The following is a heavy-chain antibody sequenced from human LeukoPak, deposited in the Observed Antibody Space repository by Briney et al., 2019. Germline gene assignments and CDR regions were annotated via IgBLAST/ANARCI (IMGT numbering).Heavy chain of an antibody. Sequence: ASVKVSCKASGYTFTSHGISWVRQAPGQGLEWMGIINPSGGTTNYAQKFQGRVTMTRDTSTTTLYMELSSLRSEDTAVYYCARGRPGSGWSFDYWGQGTLVTVSS. CDR3: ARGRPGSGWSFDY. J-gene: IGHJ4*02. CDR1: GYTFTSHG. CDR2: INPSGGTT. V-gene: IGHV1-46*01. D-gene: IGHD6-19*01.